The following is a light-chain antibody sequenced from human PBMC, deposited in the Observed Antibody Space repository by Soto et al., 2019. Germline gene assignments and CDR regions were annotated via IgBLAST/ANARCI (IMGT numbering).Light chain of an antibody. CDR1: QGVASY. Sequence: VKPLSLAPLSVSPRQRATLSCVASQGVASYLAWYQQKPGDAPMLLIYSASIGSTGHPARFSGSGSGSDFTLTITSLQAEDFAVYYCQQYNKRPLTFGLGTKVDIK. CDR3: QQYNKRPLT. CDR2: SAS. V-gene: IGKV3-15*01. J-gene: IGKJ3*01.